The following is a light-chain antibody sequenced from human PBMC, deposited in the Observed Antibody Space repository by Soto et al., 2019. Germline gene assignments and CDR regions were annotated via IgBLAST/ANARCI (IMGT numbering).Light chain of an antibody. CDR2: DVS. CDR3: SSYTSSSTPVV. CDR1: SSDVGGYNY. Sequence: QPVLTQPASVSGSPGQSITISCTGTSSDVGGYNYVSWYQQHPGKAPKLMIYDVSNRPSGVSNRFSGSKSGNTASLTISGLQAEDEADYYCSSYTSSSTPVVFGGGTKLNVL. V-gene: IGLV2-14*01. J-gene: IGLJ2*01.